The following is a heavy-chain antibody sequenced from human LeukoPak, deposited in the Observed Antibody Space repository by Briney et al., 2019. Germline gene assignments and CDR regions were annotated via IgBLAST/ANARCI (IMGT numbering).Heavy chain of an antibody. CDR3: ARLYDSSGYYYPFDY. D-gene: IGHD3-22*01. J-gene: IGHJ4*02. V-gene: IGHV4-59*08. CDR1: GGSISSYY. CDR2: IYYSGST. Sequence: SETLSPTCTVSGGSISSYYWSWIRQPPGKGLEWIGYIYYSGSTNYNPSLKSRVTISVDTSKNHFSLKLSSVTAADTAVYYCARLYDSSGYYYPFDYWGLGTLVTVSS.